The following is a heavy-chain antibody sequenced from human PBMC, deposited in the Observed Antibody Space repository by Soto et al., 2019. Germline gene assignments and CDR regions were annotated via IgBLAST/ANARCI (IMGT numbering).Heavy chain of an antibody. CDR2: IYPGDSDT. CDR1: GYSFTSYW. J-gene: IGHJ5*02. D-gene: IGHD3-10*01. V-gene: IGHV5-51*01. CDR3: ARLKGTMVRGVTNWFDP. Sequence: HGESLKISCKGSGYSFTSYWIGWVRQMPGKGLEWMGIIYPGDSDTRYSPSFQGQVTISADKSISTAYLQWSSLKASDTAMYYCARLKGTMVRGVTNWFDPWGQGTLVTVSS.